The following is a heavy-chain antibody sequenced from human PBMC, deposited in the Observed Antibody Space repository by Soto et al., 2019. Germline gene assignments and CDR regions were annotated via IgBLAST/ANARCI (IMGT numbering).Heavy chain of an antibody. CDR3: ATVTLGATLRFDY. D-gene: IGHD1-26*01. V-gene: IGHV4-4*02. CDR1: GGSITSSNW. J-gene: IGHJ4*02. Sequence: SETLSLTCAVSGGSITSSNWWSWVRQPPGKGLEWIGEIYHSGSTTYNPSLKSRVTISVDKSKNQFSLKLSSVSAADTAVYYCATVTLGATLRFDYWGQGTLVTVSS. CDR2: IYHSGST.